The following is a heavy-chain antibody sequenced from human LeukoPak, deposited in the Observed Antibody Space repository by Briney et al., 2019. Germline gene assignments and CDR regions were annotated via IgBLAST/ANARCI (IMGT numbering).Heavy chain of an antibody. CDR2: ISTYNGNT. J-gene: IGHJ4*02. CDR1: GYTSTSYG. Sequence: ASVKVSCMASGYTSTSYGITWVRQAPGQGLEWMGWISTYNGNTNYAQNLQGRVTMTTDTSTSTAYMELRSLRSDDTAVYYCARDRPLSRWGQGTLVTVSS. V-gene: IGHV1-18*01. CDR3: ARDRPLSR. D-gene: IGHD3-10*01.